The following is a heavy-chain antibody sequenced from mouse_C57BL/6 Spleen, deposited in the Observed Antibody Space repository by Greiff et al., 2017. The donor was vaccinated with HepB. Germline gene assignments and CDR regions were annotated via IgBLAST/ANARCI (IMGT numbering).Heavy chain of an antibody. CDR3: ARKTNYYGSSSYYYAMDY. CDR1: GYAFSSSW. V-gene: IGHV1-82*01. Sequence: LVESGPELVKPGASVKISCKASGYAFSSSWMNWVKLRPGKGLEWIGRIYPGDGDTNYNGKFKGKATLTADKSSSTAYMQLSSLTSEDSAVYFCARKTNYYGSSSYYYAMDYWGQGTSVTVSS. J-gene: IGHJ4*01. CDR2: IYPGDGDT. D-gene: IGHD1-1*01.